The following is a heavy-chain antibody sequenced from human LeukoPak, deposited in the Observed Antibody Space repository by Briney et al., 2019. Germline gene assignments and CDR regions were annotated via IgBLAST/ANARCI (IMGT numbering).Heavy chain of an antibody. CDR3: AMAGAGRYYYYMDV. V-gene: IGHV1-2*02. CDR1: GYTFTVYY. CDR2: INPNSGGT. Sequence: AASVKVSCKASGYTFTVYYMHWVRQAPGQGLEWMGWINPNSGGTNYAQKFQGRVTMTRDTSISTAYMELSRLRSDDTAVYYCAMAGAGRYYYYMDVWGKGTTVTVSS. D-gene: IGHD6-19*01. J-gene: IGHJ6*03.